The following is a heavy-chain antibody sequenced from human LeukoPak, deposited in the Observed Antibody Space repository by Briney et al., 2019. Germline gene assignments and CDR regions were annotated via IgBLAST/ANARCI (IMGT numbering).Heavy chain of an antibody. D-gene: IGHD5-18*01. V-gene: IGHV3-30*02. Sequence: QSGGSLRLSCAASGFIFSSYGMHWVRQAPGKGLEWVAFIRYDGSKKYYADSVKGRFTISRDNSKNTLYLQMNSLRAEDTAVYYCAKGGIQLWSHGGDYWGQGTLVTVSS. CDR3: AKGGIQLWSHGGDY. CDR2: IRYDGSKK. CDR1: GFIFSSYG. J-gene: IGHJ4*02.